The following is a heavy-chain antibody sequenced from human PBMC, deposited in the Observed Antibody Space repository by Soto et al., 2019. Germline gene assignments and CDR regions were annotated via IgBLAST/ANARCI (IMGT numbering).Heavy chain of an antibody. D-gene: IGHD4-17*01. Sequence: GGSLRLSCAASGFTVSSNYMSWVRQAPGKGLEWVSVIYSGGSTYYADSVKGRFTISRDNSKNTLYLQMNSLRAEDTAVYYCARVTDYGDLPYYYYYYMDVWGKGTTVTVSS. CDR1: GFTVSSNY. CDR2: IYSGGST. J-gene: IGHJ6*03. V-gene: IGHV3-66*01. CDR3: ARVTDYGDLPYYYYYYMDV.